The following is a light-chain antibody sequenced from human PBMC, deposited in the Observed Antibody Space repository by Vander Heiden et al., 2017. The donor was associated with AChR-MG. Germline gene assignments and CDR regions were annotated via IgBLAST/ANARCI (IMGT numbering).Light chain of an antibody. Sequence: QPMLTQPPSASGTPGQRVTISCSGSSSNIGSNPVSWYQKVPGTAPKLLIYSNNQRPSGVPDRFSGSKSGSSPSLAISGLQSEDEADYYCAAWDDSLNGVVFGGGTKVTVL. J-gene: IGLJ2*01. V-gene: IGLV1-44*01. CDR2: SNN. CDR3: AAWDDSLNGVV. CDR1: SSNIGSNP.